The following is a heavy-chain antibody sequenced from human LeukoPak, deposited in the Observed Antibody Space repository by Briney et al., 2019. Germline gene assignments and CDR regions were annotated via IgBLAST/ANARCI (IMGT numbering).Heavy chain of an antibody. V-gene: IGHV3-48*03. Sequence: GGSLRLSCAASGLSFSRYEMNWVRQAPGKGLEWVSYITSSGSTTYYADSVKGRFTISRDNAKNSLYLQMNSLRAEDTAVYYCTKVFYGGNSRDGFDIWGQGTMVTVSS. CDR2: ITSSGSTT. J-gene: IGHJ3*02. CDR1: GLSFSRYE. CDR3: TKVFYGGNSRDGFDI. D-gene: IGHD4-23*01.